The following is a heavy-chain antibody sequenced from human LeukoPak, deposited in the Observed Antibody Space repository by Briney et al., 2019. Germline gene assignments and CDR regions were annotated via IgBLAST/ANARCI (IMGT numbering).Heavy chain of an antibody. J-gene: IGHJ4*02. D-gene: IGHD4-11*01. CDR2: INHSGSA. Sequence: PSETLSLTCGLFGRSIIGYHWNWIRQSPGKGLEWIGEINHSGSANYNPSFKSRVTISLDTSKNQFSLELRSVTAADRAVYYCARDPTTVVSVPYYFDDWGQGTLVTVSS. CDR3: ARDPTTVVSVPYYFDD. CDR1: GRSIIGYH. V-gene: IGHV4-34*01.